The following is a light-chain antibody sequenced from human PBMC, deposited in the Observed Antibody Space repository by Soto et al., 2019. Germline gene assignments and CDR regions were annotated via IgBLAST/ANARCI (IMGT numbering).Light chain of an antibody. Sequence: QSALTQPASVSGSPGQSITISCTGTSSDVGGYNYVSWYQQHPGKAPKLMIYEVSNRPSGVSNRFSGSKSGNTASLTISGLQADDEADYYCSSYTSSSNLPYVFGTGTKLTVL. V-gene: IGLV2-14*01. J-gene: IGLJ1*01. CDR1: SSDVGGYNY. CDR2: EVS. CDR3: SSYTSSSNLPYV.